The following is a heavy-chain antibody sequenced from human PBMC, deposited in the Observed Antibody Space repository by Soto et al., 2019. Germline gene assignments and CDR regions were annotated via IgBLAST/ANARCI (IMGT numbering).Heavy chain of an antibody. V-gene: IGHV4-59*01. CDR1: GGSISSYY. Sequence: SETLSLTCTVSGGSISSYYWSWIRQPPGKGLEWIGYIYYSGSTNYNPSLKSRVTISVDTSKNQFSLKLSSVTAADTAVYYCAREGIAARRFSGGWFDPWGQGTLVTVSS. J-gene: IGHJ5*02. CDR3: AREGIAARRFSGGWFDP. CDR2: IYYSGST. D-gene: IGHD6-6*01.